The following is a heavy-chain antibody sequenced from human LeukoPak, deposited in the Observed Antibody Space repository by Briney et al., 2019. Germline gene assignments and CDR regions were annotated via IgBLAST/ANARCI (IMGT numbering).Heavy chain of an antibody. V-gene: IGHV4-30-2*01. J-gene: IGHJ5*02. D-gene: IGHD3-9*01. CDR1: GGSISSGGYY. Sequence: SETLSLTCTVSGGSISSGGYYWSWIRQPPGKGLEWIGYIYHSGSTYYNPSLKSRVTISVDRSKNQFSLKLSSVTAADTAVYYCTYYDILSRSTPNNWFDPWGQGTLVTVSS. CDR2: IYHSGST. CDR3: TYYDILSRSTPNNWFDP.